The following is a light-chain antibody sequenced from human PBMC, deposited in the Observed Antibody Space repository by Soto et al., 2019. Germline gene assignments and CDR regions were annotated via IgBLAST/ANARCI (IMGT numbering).Light chain of an antibody. Sequence: DIQMTQSPSTLSASVGDRVTLSCRASQSISSWVAWYQQKPGKAPKLLIYDTSTRATGIPARFSGSGSGTDFTLTISSLQPDDFATYYCQHYNSYSEAFGQGTKVDIK. CDR2: DTS. V-gene: IGKV1-5*01. CDR1: QSISSW. J-gene: IGKJ1*01. CDR3: QHYNSYSEA.